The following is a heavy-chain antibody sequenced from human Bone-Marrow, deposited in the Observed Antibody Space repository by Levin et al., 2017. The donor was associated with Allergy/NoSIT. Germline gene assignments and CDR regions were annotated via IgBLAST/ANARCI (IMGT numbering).Heavy chain of an antibody. V-gene: IGHV3-74*01. J-gene: IGHJ4*02. Sequence: GGSLRLSCAASGFSFRSYWMHWVRQAPGKGLVWVSRINSDGSSTSYADSVKGRFTISRDNAKNTLYLQMNSLRGEDTAVYYCARGTRIDYFDYWGQGTLDTVSS. CDR3: ARGTRIDYFDY. D-gene: IGHD2-15*01. CDR2: INSDGSST. CDR1: GFSFRSYW.